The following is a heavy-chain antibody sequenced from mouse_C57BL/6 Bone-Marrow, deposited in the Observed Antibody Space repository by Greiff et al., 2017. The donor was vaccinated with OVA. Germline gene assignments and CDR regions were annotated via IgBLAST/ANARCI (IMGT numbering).Heavy chain of an antibody. J-gene: IGHJ1*03. CDR3: ARAPFYYYGSSGYFDV. CDR1: GFSLTSYG. Sequence: VQLQESGPGLVQPSQSLSITCTVSGFSLTSYGVHWVRQSPGKGLEWLGVIWSGGSTDYNAAFISRLGISKDNSKSQVFFKMNSLQADDTAIYYCARAPFYYYGSSGYFDVWGTGTTVTVSS. V-gene: IGHV2-2*01. D-gene: IGHD1-1*01. CDR2: IWSGGST.